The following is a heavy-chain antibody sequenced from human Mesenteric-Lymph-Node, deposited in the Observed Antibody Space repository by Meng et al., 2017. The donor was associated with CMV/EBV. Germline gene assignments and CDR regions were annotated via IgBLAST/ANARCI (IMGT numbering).Heavy chain of an antibody. CDR2: ISYDGSNK. V-gene: IGHV3-30*04. J-gene: IGHJ4*02. D-gene: IGHD6-6*01. CDR3: AGQLDNY. CDR1: GFTFSSYA. Sequence: GESLKISCGASGFTFSSYAMSWVRQAPGKGLEWVAVISYDGSNKYYADSVKGRFTISRDNSKNTLYLQMNSLRAEDTAVYYCAGQLDNYWGQGTLVTVSS.